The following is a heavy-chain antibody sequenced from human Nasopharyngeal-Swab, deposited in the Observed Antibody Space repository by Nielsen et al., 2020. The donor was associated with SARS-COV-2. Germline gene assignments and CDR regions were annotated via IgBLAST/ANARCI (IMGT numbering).Heavy chain of an antibody. V-gene: IGHV3-23*01. D-gene: IGHD2-2*01. Sequence: GESLKISCAASGFTVSSNYMSWVRQAPGKGLEWVSAISGSGGSTYYADSVKGRFTISRDNSKNTLYLQMNSLRAEDTAVYYCAKEVAHCSSTSCRHYYYYGMDVWGQGTTVTVSS. CDR3: AKEVAHCSSTSCRHYYYYGMDV. CDR2: ISGSGGST. J-gene: IGHJ6*02. CDR1: GFTVSSNY.